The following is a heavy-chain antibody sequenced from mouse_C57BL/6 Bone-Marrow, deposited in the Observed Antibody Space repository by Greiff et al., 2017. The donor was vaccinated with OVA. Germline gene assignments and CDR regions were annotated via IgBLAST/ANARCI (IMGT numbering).Heavy chain of an antibody. J-gene: IGHJ3*01. CDR1: GYSFTGYY. D-gene: IGHD1-1*01. CDR2: INPSTGGT. V-gene: IGHV1-42*01. CDR3: ARDEPLYYYGSAWFAY. Sequence: VQLQQSGPELVKPGASVKISCKASGYSFTGYYMNWVKQSPEKSLEWIGEINPSTGGTTYNQKFKAKATLTVDKSSSTAYMQLKSLTSEDSAVYYCARDEPLYYYGSAWFAYWGQGTLVTVSA.